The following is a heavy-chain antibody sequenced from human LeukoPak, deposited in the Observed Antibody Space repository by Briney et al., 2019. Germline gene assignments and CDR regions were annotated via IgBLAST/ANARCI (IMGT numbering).Heavy chain of an antibody. V-gene: IGHV4-61*01. J-gene: IGHJ4*02. D-gene: IGHD5-12*01. CDR2: IYYSGST. CDR1: GYSISSGYY. Sequence: PSETLSLTCGVSGYSISSGYYWGWIRQPPGKGLEWIGYIYYSGSTNYNPSLKSRVTISVDTSKNQFSLKLSSVTAADTAVYYCARDGWGGSTFDYWGQGTLVTVSS. CDR3: ARDGWGGSTFDY.